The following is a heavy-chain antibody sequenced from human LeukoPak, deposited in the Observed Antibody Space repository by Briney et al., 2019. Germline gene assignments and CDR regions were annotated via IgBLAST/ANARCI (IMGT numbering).Heavy chain of an antibody. CDR3: AKDHTRGYSYGSIFDY. CDR1: GFTFSNYA. Sequence: PGGSLRLSCAASGFTFSNYAMSWVRQAPGKGLEWVSAISGSGGNTYYADSVKGRFTISRDNSKNTLFLQMNSLIAEDMAAYYCAKDHTRGYSYGSIFDYWGQGTLVTVSS. J-gene: IGHJ4*02. D-gene: IGHD5-18*01. CDR2: ISGSGGNT. V-gene: IGHV3-23*01.